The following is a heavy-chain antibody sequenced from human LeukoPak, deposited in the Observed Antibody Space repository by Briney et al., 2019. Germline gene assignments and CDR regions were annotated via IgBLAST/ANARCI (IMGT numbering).Heavy chain of an antibody. D-gene: IGHD1-26*01. CDR2: MNPNSGNT. Sequence: GESLKISCKGSGYTFTSYDINWVRQATGQGLEWMGWMNPNSGNTGYAQKFQGRVTITRNTSISTAYMELSSLRSEDTAVYYCVRGPSELLLWGQGTLVTVSS. CDR3: VRGPSELLL. V-gene: IGHV1-8*03. CDR1: GYTFTSYD. J-gene: IGHJ4*02.